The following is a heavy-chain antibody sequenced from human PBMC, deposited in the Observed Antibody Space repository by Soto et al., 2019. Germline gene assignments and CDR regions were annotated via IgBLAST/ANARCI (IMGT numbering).Heavy chain of an antibody. D-gene: IGHD2-15*01. J-gene: IGHJ4*02. CDR1: GGTISTNV. Sequence: QVQLMQSGAEVKKPGSSVKVSCKASGGTISTNVISWVRQAPGQGPEWMRAIMPIFAAPNNAQKVQGRLTITADTSTTTVYMELSSLTSEDTAVYFCATGARYCSGGSCYPDDWGQGTLVIVSS. CDR3: ATGARYCSGGSCYPDD. V-gene: IGHV1-69*06. CDR2: IMPIFAAP.